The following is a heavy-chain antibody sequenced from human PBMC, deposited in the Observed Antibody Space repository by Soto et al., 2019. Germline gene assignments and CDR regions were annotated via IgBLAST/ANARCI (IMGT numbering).Heavy chain of an antibody. CDR3: ARDLRVVAEAGSRLAY. V-gene: IGHV3-30*19. CDR2: ISYDGNFK. D-gene: IGHD2-15*01. CDR1: GFTFSSYD. J-gene: IGHJ4*02. Sequence: QVQLVESGGGVVRPGRSLRLSCAASGFTFSSYDMHWVRQAPGKGLEWVALISYDGNFKYYVDSVKGRFTISRDNSRNSLYLQMNSLRLEDTAAYSCARDLRVVAEAGSRLAYWGQGALVTVSS.